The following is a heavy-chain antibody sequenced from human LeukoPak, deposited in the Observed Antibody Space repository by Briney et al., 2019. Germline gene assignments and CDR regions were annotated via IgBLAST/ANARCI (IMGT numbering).Heavy chain of an antibody. CDR2: ISWNSGSI. Sequence: GRSLRLSCAASGFTFDDYAMHGVRQAPGKGLEWVSGISWNSGSIGYADSVKGRFTISRDNAKNSLYLQMNSLRAEDTALYYCAKDGAYDILTGYPDYWGQGTLVTVSS. D-gene: IGHD3-9*01. CDR3: AKDGAYDILTGYPDY. V-gene: IGHV3-9*01. CDR1: GFTFDDYA. J-gene: IGHJ4*02.